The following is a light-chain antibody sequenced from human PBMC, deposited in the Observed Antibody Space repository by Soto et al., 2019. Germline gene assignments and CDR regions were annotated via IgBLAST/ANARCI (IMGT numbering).Light chain of an antibody. CDR2: GAS. J-gene: IGKJ4*01. CDR3: QQYNDWPLT. V-gene: IGKV3D-15*01. CDR1: QSVSDN. Sequence: EIVLTQSPATLSVSPGERVTLSCRASQSVSDNLAWYQQKPGQAPRLLIYGASIRATDIPARFSGSGSGTEFSLTIGSLQSEDFAVYYCQQYNDWPLTFGGGTKVEIK.